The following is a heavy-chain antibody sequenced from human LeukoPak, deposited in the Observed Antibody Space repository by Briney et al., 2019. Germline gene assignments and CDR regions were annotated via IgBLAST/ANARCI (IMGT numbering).Heavy chain of an antibody. Sequence: GGSLRLSCAASGFTFSSYAMHWVRQAPGKGLEYVSAISSNGGSTYYANSVKGRFTISRDNSKNTLYLQMGSLRAEDMAVYYCARDNGYYYDSSGHFDYWGQGTLVTVSS. J-gene: IGHJ4*02. CDR2: ISSNGGST. CDR3: ARDNGYYYDSSGHFDY. CDR1: GFTFSSYA. D-gene: IGHD3-22*01. V-gene: IGHV3-64*01.